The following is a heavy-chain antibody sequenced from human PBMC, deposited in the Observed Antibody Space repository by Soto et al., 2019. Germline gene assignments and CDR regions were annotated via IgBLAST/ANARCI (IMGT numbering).Heavy chain of an antibody. D-gene: IGHD6-13*01. J-gene: IGHJ6*02. V-gene: IGHV3-23*01. Sequence: GGSLRLSCAASGFTFSSYAMSWVRQAPGKGLEWVSAISGSGGSTYYADSVKGRFTISRDNSKNTLYLQMNSLRAEDTAVYYCAKDRSSSWRTYYYYYYGMDVWGQGTTVTVSS. CDR2: ISGSGGST. CDR1: GFTFSSYA. CDR3: AKDRSSSWRTYYYYYYGMDV.